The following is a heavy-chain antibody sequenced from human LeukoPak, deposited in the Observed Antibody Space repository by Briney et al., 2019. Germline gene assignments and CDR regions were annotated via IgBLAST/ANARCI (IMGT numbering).Heavy chain of an antibody. CDR3: ARISIVVVPAYFDY. J-gene: IGHJ4*02. CDR1: GGSISSSSYQ. CDR2: IYYSGST. V-gene: IGHV4-39*01. Sequence: PSETLSLTCTVSGGSISSSSYQWGWIRQPPGKGLGWIGSIYYSGSTYYNPSLKSRVTVSVDTSKNQFSLKLSSVTAADTAVYYCARISIVVVPAYFDYWGQGTLVTVSS. D-gene: IGHD2-2*01.